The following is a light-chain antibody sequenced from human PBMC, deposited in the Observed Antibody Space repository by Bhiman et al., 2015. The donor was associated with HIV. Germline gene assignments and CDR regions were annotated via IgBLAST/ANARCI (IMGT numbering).Light chain of an antibody. V-gene: IGLV3-1*01. CDR2: QDS. CDR3: QAWDSNSAV. CDR1: NLGDKY. Sequence: SYELTQPPSVSVSPGQTASITCSGDNLGDKYTSWYQQKPGQSPVLVIYQDSKRPSGVPERFSASNSGNTATLTISETQAVDEADYFCQAWDSNSAVFGTGTKVSVL. J-gene: IGLJ1*01.